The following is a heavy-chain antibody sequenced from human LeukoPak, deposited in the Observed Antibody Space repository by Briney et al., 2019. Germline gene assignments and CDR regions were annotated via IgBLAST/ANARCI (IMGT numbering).Heavy chain of an antibody. Sequence: GESLKISCQGSGXTFTGYYMHWVRQAPGQGLEWMGWINPNSGGTNYAQKFQGRVTMTRDTSISTAYMELSRLRSDDTAVYYCARFVVKGMDYFDYWGQGTLVTVSS. CDR2: INPNSGGT. J-gene: IGHJ4*02. CDR3: ARFVVKGMDYFDY. D-gene: IGHD5-24*01. V-gene: IGHV1-2*02. CDR1: GXTFTGYY.